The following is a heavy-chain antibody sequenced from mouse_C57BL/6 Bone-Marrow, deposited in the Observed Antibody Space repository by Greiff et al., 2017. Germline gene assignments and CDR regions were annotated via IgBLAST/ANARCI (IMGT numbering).Heavy chain of an antibody. Sequence: VQLQESGGDLVKPGGSLKLSCAASGFTFSSYGMSWVRQTPDKRLEWVATISSGGSYTYYPDSVKGRFTISRDNAKNTLYLQMSSLKSEDTAMYYCASDPHYYGSSYWFAYWGQGTLVTVSA. CDR2: ISSGGSYT. J-gene: IGHJ3*01. D-gene: IGHD1-1*01. CDR1: GFTFSSYG. V-gene: IGHV5-6*01. CDR3: ASDPHYYGSSYWFAY.